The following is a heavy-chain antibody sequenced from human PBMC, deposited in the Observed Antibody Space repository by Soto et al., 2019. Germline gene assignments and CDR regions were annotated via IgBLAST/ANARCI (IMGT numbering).Heavy chain of an antibody. V-gene: IGHV4-39*01. J-gene: IGHJ6*02. Sequence: SETLSLTCTVSGGSISSSSXYWGWIRQPPGKGLEWIGSIYYSGSTYYNPSLKSRVTISVDTSKNQFSLKLSSVTAADTAVYYCASQAGFYYYSGMDVWGQGTTVTVSS. D-gene: IGHD6-19*01. CDR1: GGSISSSSXY. CDR3: ASQAGFYYYSGMDV. CDR2: IYYSGST.